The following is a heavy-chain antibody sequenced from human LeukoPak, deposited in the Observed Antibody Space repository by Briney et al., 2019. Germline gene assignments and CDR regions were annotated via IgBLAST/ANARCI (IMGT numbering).Heavy chain of an antibody. CDR2: ISSSGSTI. V-gene: IGHV3-11*01. Sequence: GGSLRLSCAASGFTFSDYYMSWIRQAPEKGLEWVSYISSSGSTIYYADSVKGRFTISRDNAKNSLYLQMNSLRAEDTAVYYCARWDTAMVTGFDPWGQGTLVTVSS. CDR3: ARWDTAMVTGFDP. J-gene: IGHJ5*02. CDR1: GFTFSDYY. D-gene: IGHD5-18*01.